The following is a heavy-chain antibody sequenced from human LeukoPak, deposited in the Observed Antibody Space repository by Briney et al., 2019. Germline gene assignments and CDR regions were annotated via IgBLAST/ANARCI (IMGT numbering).Heavy chain of an antibody. V-gene: IGHV4-39*01. CDR2: IYYSGST. CDR3: ARRRSVSSGWSAFDY. CDR1: GGSISSSSYY. Sequence: PSETLSLTCTVSGGSISSSSYYWGWIRQPPGKGLEWIGSIYYSGSTYYSPSLKSRVTISVDTSKNQFSLKLSFVTAADTAVYYCARRRSVSSGWSAFDYWGQGTLVTVSS. J-gene: IGHJ4*02. D-gene: IGHD6-19*01.